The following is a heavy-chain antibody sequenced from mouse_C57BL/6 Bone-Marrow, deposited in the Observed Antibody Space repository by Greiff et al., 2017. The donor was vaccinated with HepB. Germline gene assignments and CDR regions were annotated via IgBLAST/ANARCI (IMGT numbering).Heavy chain of an antibody. CDR3: APQLRPLAY. CDR2: INPYNGGT. V-gene: IGHV1-19*01. J-gene: IGHJ3*01. CDR1: GYTFTDYY. D-gene: IGHD3-2*02. Sequence: EVQLQESGPVLVKPGASVKMSCKASGYTFTDYYMNWVKQSHGKSLEWIGVINPYNGGTSYNQKFKGKATLTVDKSSSTAYMELNSLTSEDSAVYYCAPQLRPLAYWGQGTLVTVSA.